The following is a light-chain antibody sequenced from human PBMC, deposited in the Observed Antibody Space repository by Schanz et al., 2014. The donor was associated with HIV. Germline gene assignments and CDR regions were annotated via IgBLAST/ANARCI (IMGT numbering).Light chain of an antibody. V-gene: IGLV1-47*01. CDR2: RNN. Sequence: QSVLTQPPSASGTPGQRVTISCSGSSSNVGSNTVNWYQQLPGTAPKLLIYRNNQRPSGVPDRFSVSKSGTSGSLAISGLRSEDEADYYCAAWDDSLSGLVFGGGTKLTVL. CDR3: AAWDDSLSGLV. CDR1: SSNVGSNT. J-gene: IGLJ2*01.